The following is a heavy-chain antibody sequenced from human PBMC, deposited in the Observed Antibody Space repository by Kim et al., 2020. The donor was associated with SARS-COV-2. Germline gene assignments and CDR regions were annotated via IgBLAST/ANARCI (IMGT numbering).Heavy chain of an antibody. D-gene: IGHD2-2*01. CDR2: ISGSGSHT. Sequence: GGSLRLSCAASGFTFSSYTMSWVRQAPGQGLDWVSVISGSGSHTYYADSVKGRFTISRDNSKNTLYLQMNSLRADDTAVYYCARLLGLCSTTSCSNDFWGQGTLVTVSS. J-gene: IGHJ4*02. CDR3: ARLLGLCSTTSCSNDF. V-gene: IGHV3-23*01. CDR1: GFTFSSYT.